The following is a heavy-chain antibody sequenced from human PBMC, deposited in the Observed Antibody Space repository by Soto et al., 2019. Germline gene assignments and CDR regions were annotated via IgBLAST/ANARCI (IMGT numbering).Heavy chain of an antibody. J-gene: IGHJ4*02. V-gene: IGHV5-10-1*01. D-gene: IGHD4-17*01. CDR1: GYSFTSYW. Sequence: GESLKISCKGSGYSFTSYWVGWVRQMPGKGLEWMGRIDPSDSYTNYSPSFQGHVTISADKSISTAYLQWSSLKASDTAMYYCARGYGDYSDYWGQGTLVTVSS. CDR2: IDPSDSYT. CDR3: ARGYGDYSDY.